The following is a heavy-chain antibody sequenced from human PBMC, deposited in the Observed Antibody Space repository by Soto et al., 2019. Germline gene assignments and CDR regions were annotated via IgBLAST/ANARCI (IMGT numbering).Heavy chain of an antibody. CDR2: ISSSSSTI. Sequence: GGSLRLSCAASGFTFSSYSMNWVRQAPGKGLEWVSYISSSSSTIYYADSVKGRFTISRDNAKNSLYLQMNSLRAEDTAVYYCARDRPSITMIVALDYWGQGTLVTVSS. J-gene: IGHJ4*02. V-gene: IGHV3-48*01. CDR1: GFTFSSYS. D-gene: IGHD3-22*01. CDR3: ARDRPSITMIVALDY.